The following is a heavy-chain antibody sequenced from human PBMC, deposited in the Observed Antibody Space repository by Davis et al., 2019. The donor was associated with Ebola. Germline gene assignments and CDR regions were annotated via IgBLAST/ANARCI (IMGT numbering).Heavy chain of an antibody. CDR3: ARRADV. Sequence: GESLKISCAASGFTVSSNYMSWVRQAPGKGLEWVSVIYSGSTIYYADSVKGRFTISRDNAKNSLYLQMNSLRAEDTAVYYCARRADVWGQGTTVTVSS. J-gene: IGHJ6*02. CDR1: GFTVSSNY. V-gene: IGHV3-53*01. CDR2: IYSGSTI.